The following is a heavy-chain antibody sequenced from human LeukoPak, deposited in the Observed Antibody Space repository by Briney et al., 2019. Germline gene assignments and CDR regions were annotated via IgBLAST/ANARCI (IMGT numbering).Heavy chain of an antibody. CDR1: GGSISSSTYF. CDR2: IYYYSGST. Sequence: SETLSLTCTVSGGSISSSTYFWGWIRQPPGKGLEWIGSIYYYSGSTYYNPSLKSRVTISVDTSKNQFSLRLSSVTAADTAVYYCARGRGEGRGISMVRGVRAPSYNWFDPWGHGTLVTVSS. D-gene: IGHD3-10*01. J-gene: IGHJ5*02. CDR3: ARGRGEGRGISMVRGVRAPSYNWFDP. V-gene: IGHV4-39*07.